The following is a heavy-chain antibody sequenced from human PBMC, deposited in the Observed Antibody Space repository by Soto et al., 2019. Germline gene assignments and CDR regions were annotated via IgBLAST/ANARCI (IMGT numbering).Heavy chain of an antibody. CDR2: IYWDDDK. Sequence: QITLKESGPTRVRPTQTLTLTCTFSGFSLSTSGVGVGWIRQPPGKALEWLAFIYWDDDKRYSPSLRSRLTITKHTARNQLVLTTTPMCPADTVPYYSQHIARRRISGVGGRFVHWGQGTLVTASS. D-gene: IGHD3-10*01. V-gene: IGHV2-5*02. J-gene: IGHJ4*02. CDR1: GFSLSTSGVG. CDR3: QHIARRRISGVGGRFVH.